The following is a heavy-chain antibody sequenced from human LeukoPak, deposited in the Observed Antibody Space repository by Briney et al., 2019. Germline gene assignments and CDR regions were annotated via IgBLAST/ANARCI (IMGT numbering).Heavy chain of an antibody. J-gene: IGHJ4*02. CDR2: INPNSGGT. Sequence: ASVKVSCKASGYTFTGYYMHWVRQAPGQGLEWMGWINPNSGGTNYAQKFQGRVTMTRDTSISTAYMELSRLRSDDTAVYYCARYCYGSGSPDPCFDYWGQGTLVTVSS. D-gene: IGHD3-10*01. CDR3: ARYCYGSGSPDPCFDY. V-gene: IGHV1-2*02. CDR1: GYTFTGYY.